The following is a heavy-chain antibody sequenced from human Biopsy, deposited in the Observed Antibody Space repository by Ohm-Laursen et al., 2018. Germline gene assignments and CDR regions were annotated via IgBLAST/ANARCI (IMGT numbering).Heavy chain of an antibody. J-gene: IGHJ6*02. D-gene: IGHD2-21*01. Sequence: TQTLPLTGTFSGLPLSTSRESVSWVPQPPGKALEWLARIDWDQEQKHKTSLKTRLNIFNETTKNQVPLGMANMEPVDTATYYCARIFTVRCGGDNCYDYHGMDVWGQGTTVTVSS. CDR3: ARIFTVRCGGDNCYDYHGMDV. CDR1: GLPLSTSRES. CDR2: IDWDQEQ. V-gene: IGHV2-70*11.